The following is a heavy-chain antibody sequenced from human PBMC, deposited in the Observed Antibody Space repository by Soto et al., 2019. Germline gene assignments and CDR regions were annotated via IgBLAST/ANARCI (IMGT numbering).Heavy chain of an antibody. CDR3: ARELGYCSSTSCYKGYYGMDV. D-gene: IGHD2-2*02. CDR2: IWCDGSNK. J-gene: IGHJ6*02. CDR1: GFTFSSYG. Sequence: PGGSLRLSCAASGFTFSSYGMHWVRQAPGKGLEWVAVIWCDGSNKYYADSVKGRFIISRDNSKNTLYLQMNSLRAEDTAVYYCARELGYCSSTSCYKGYYGMDVWGPGTTVTVSS. V-gene: IGHV3-33*01.